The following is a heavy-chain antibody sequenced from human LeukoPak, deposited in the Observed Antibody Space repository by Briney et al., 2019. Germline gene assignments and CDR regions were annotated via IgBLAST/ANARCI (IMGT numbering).Heavy chain of an antibody. D-gene: IGHD5-18*01. CDR2: IIPMFGTP. J-gene: IGHJ4*02. CDR3: ARARGYSYSSPFDY. V-gene: IGHV1-69*13. CDR1: GGTLSTSA. Sequence: GASVKVSCKASGGTLSTSAISWVRQAPGQELEWMGGIIPMFGTPNYAQKFQGRVTVTSDASTNTAYMELSSLRSEDTAVYYCARARGYSYSSPFDYWGQGTLVTVSS.